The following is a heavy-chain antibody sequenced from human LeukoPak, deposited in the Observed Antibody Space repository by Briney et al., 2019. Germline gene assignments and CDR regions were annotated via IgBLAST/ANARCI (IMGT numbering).Heavy chain of an antibody. CDR3: ARDSPITMIVVARHEYYFDY. J-gene: IGHJ4*02. Sequence: ASVTVSCKASGYTFTGYYMHWVRQAPGQGLEWMGWINPNSGGTNYAQKFQGRVTMTRDTSISTAYMELSRLRSDDTAVYYCARDSPITMIVVARHEYYFDYWGQGTLVTVSS. CDR2: INPNSGGT. CDR1: GYTFTGYY. V-gene: IGHV1-2*02. D-gene: IGHD3-22*01.